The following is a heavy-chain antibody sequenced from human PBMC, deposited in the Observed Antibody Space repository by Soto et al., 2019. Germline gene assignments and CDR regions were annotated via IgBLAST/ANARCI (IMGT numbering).Heavy chain of an antibody. D-gene: IGHD1-26*01. CDR3: ATWRHYSGSYCFDY. V-gene: IGHV1-69*06. Sequence: SVKVSCKASGGTLNTYTINWVRQAPGRRLEWVGQIVPMYDSVNYAENFQGRVTITADKSTKTSFMELTSLKSEDTALYFCATWRHYSGSYCFDYWGQGTLVPVSS. CDR1: GGTLNTYT. CDR2: IVPMYDSV. J-gene: IGHJ4*02.